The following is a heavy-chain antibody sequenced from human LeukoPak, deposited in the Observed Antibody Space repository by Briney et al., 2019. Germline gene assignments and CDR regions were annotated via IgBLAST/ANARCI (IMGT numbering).Heavy chain of an antibody. CDR1: GFTFSSYA. D-gene: IGHD5-12*01. Sequence: GGSLRLSCAASGFTFSSYAMSWVRQAPGKGLEWVLGIGATGVSTFYGDSVKGRFTMSRDNSKNTLYLRMDSLRAEDTAVYYCAKDQGGYSAYGHLDYWGQGTLVTVSS. V-gene: IGHV3-23*01. CDR3: AKDQGGYSAYGHLDY. J-gene: IGHJ4*02. CDR2: IGATGVST.